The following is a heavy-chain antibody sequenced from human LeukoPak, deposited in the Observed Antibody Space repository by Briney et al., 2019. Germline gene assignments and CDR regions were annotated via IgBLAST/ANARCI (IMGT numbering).Heavy chain of an antibody. CDR3: AKGVRSGTYYNCFDP. Sequence: GGSLRLSCAASGFTFSTYWMHWVRQVPGKGLVWVSHVKSDGSGTEYADSVKGRFTISRDNSKNSLYLQMSSLRAEDTALYYCAKGVRSGTYYNCFDPWGQGTLVTVSS. CDR2: VKSDGSGT. V-gene: IGHV3-74*03. J-gene: IGHJ5*02. D-gene: IGHD1-26*01. CDR1: GFTFSTYW.